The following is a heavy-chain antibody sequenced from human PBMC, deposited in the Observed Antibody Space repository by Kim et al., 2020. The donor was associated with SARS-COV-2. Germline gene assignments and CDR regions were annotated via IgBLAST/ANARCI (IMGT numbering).Heavy chain of an antibody. CDR3: ARGQILYGDYVFHVPLYYYYYMGV. CDR1: GYTFTSYD. J-gene: IGHJ6*03. D-gene: IGHD4-17*01. CDR2: MNPNSGNT. Sequence: ASVKVSCKASGYTFTSYDINWVQQATGQGLEWMGWMNPNSGNTGYAQKSQGRVTMTRNTSISTAYMELSSLRSEDTAVYYCARGQILYGDYVFHVPLYYYYYMGVWGKGTTVTVSS. V-gene: IGHV1-8*01.